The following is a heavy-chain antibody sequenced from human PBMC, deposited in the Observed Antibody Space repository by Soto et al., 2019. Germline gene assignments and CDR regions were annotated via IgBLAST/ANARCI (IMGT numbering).Heavy chain of an antibody. CDR1: GFTFSGSA. Sequence: EVQLVESGGGLVQPGGSLKLSCAASGFTFSGSAVHWVRQASGKGLEWVGRIRSKANNYATVYAASVKGRFTISRDDSKNTAYLQRNSLKTEDTAVYYCTRHAVQYCGGDCYLLPYFDLWGRGTLVTVSS. D-gene: IGHD2-21*02. CDR2: IRSKANNYAT. V-gene: IGHV3-73*02. CDR3: TRHAVQYCGGDCYLLPYFDL. J-gene: IGHJ2*01.